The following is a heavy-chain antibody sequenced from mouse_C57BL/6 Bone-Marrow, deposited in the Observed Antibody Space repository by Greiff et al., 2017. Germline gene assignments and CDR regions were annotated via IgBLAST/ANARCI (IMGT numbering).Heavy chain of an antibody. CDR2: ISSGGDYI. CDR1: GFTFSSYA. D-gene: IGHD1-1*01. CDR3: TRDGYYGSSYYFDY. Sequence: EVKLVESGEGLVKPGGSLKLSCAASGFTFSSYAMSWVRQTPEKRLEWVAYISSGGDYIYYADTVKGRFTISRDNARNTLYLQMSSLKSEDTAMDYCTRDGYYGSSYYFDYWGQGTTLTVSS. J-gene: IGHJ2*01. V-gene: IGHV5-9-1*02.